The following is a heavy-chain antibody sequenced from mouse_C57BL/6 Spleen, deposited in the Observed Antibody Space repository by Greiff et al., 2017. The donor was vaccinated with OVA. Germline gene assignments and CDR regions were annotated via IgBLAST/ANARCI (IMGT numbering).Heavy chain of an antibody. D-gene: IGHD2-5*01. CDR1: GYTFTSYW. CDR2: IDPSDSYT. V-gene: IGHV1-69*01. Sequence: QVQLQQPGAELVMPGASVKLSCKASGYTFTSYWMHWVKQRPGQGLEWIGEIDPSDSYTNYNQKFKGKSTLTVDKSSSTAYMQLSSLTSEDSAVYYCARSLYSNSSWYFDVWGTGTTVTVSS. J-gene: IGHJ1*03. CDR3: ARSLYSNSSWYFDV.